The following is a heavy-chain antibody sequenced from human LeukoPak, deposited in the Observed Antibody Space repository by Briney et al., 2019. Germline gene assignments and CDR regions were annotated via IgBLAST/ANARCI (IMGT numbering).Heavy chain of an antibody. D-gene: IGHD3-10*01. J-gene: IGHJ5*02. Sequence: GGSLRLSCAASGFTLSDYHMNWVRQAPGKGLEWLSSITTISHYIFYAGAVRGRFTISRDNAKNSLYLQMNSLRGEDTAVYYCARSGGPGTYHQLRYNWFDPWGQGTLVTVSS. CDR3: ARSGGPGTYHQLRYNWFDP. CDR1: GFTLSDYH. V-gene: IGHV3-21*04. CDR2: ITTISHYI.